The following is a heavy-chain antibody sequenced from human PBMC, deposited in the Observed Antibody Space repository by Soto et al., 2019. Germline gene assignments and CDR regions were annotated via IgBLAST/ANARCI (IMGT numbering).Heavy chain of an antibody. CDR2: MNPNSGIT. D-gene: IGHD3-22*01. CDR3: ARWYYYDNGVRLRRGGFDI. V-gene: IGHV1-8*01. Sequence: GASVKVSCKASGYTFSSYDINWVRQAAGQGLEWMGWMNPNSGITMYAQKFQDRVTMTRSTSISTAYLELSSLTSEDTAVYYCARWYYYDNGVRLRRGGFDIWGQGTMVTVSS. J-gene: IGHJ3*02. CDR1: GYTFSSYD.